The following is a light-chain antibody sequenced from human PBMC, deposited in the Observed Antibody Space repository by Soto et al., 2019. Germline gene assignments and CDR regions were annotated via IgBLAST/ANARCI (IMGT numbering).Light chain of an antibody. Sequence: DIQMTQSPSTLSASVGDRVTITCRASQSISSWVAWYQQKPGKAPNLLIYKASSLESGVPLRFSGSGSGTEFTLTISSLQPDDFATYYCQEYNSYPWTFGQGTKVEIK. V-gene: IGKV1-5*03. J-gene: IGKJ1*01. CDR3: QEYNSYPWT. CDR2: KAS. CDR1: QSISSW.